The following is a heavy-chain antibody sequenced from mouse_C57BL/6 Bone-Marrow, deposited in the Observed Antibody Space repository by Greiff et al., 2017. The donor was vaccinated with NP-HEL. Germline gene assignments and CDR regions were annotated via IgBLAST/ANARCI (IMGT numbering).Heavy chain of an antibody. D-gene: IGHD6-1*01. CDR1: GYTFTDYY. CDR2: IYPGSGNT. Sequence: VQLQQSGAELVRPGASVKLSCKASGYTFTDYYINWVKQRPGQGLEWIARIYPGSGNTYYTEKFKGKATLTAEKSSSTAYMQLSSLTSEDSAVYFCARSPSYAYWGQGTLVTVSA. J-gene: IGHJ3*01. V-gene: IGHV1-76*01. CDR3: ARSPSYAY.